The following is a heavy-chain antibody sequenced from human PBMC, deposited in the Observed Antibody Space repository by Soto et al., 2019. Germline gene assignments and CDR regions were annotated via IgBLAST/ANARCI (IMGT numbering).Heavy chain of an antibody. D-gene: IGHD4-4*01. CDR3: AGYSNYGWFDP. V-gene: IGHV1-69*02. CDR1: GGTFSSYT. J-gene: IGHJ5*02. Sequence: QVQLVQSGAEVKKPGSSVKVSCKASGGTFSSYTISWVRQAPGQGLEWMGRIIPILGIANYAQKFQGRVTITADKSTSTAYMELRSLRSEDTAVYYCAGYSNYGWFDPWGQGTLVTVSS. CDR2: IIPILGIA.